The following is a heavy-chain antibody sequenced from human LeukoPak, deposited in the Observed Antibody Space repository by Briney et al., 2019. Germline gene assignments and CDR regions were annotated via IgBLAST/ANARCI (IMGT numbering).Heavy chain of an antibody. CDR2: IYYSGST. D-gene: IGHD6-13*01. J-gene: IGHJ4*02. Sequence: PSETLSLTCTVSGGSISSYYWSWIRQPPGKGLEWIGYIYYSGSTNYNPSLKSRVTISVETSKNEFSLKLRSVTAADTAVYYCAKDPQHFLVPGYSSPDYWGQGTLVTVSS. CDR1: GGSISSYY. CDR3: AKDPQHFLVPGYSSPDY. V-gene: IGHV4-59*01.